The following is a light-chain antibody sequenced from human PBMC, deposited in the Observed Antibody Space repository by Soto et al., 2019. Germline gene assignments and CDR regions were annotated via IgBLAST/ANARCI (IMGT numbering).Light chain of an antibody. CDR1: QSVFDKYPNSNY. CDR3: QQSYSTPLT. V-gene: IGKV4-1*01. Sequence: HPPGFLPVATEARAAIDWMSGQSVFDKYPNSNYLAWYQQKPGQPPKLLIYAATTRESGVPDRFSGSGSGTDFTLTISTLQPEDVAIYYCQQSYSTPLTFGGGTKVDI. CDR2: AAT. J-gene: IGKJ4*01.